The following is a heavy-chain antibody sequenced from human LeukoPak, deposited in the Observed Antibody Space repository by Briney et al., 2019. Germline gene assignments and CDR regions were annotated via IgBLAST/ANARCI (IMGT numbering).Heavy chain of an antibody. CDR1: GGSFSGYY. D-gene: IGHD3-10*01. J-gene: IGHJ5*02. Sequence: PSETLSLTCAVYGGSFSGYYWSWIRQPPGKRLEWIGEINRSGANYNPSLGSRVTLSMDTSQNQFSLKLSSVTAADTAVYYCARFKIWRGGDLWGQGTLVTVSS. CDR2: INRSGA. V-gene: IGHV4-34*01. CDR3: ARFKIWRGGDL.